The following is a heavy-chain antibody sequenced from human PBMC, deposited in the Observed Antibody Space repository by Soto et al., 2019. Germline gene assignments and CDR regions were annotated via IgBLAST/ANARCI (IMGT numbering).Heavy chain of an antibody. V-gene: IGHV5-51*01. D-gene: IGHD6-19*01. J-gene: IGHJ4*02. CDR1: GYSFTNYW. Sequence: GESLKISCKASGYSFTNYWIGWVRQMPGKGLEWMGTIYPGDSDTRYSPSFQGQVTSSVDKSINTACLHWTSLKASDTAIYYCAIQHPLDSSAWYNWGQGTLVTVSS. CDR2: IYPGDSDT. CDR3: AIQHPLDSSAWYN.